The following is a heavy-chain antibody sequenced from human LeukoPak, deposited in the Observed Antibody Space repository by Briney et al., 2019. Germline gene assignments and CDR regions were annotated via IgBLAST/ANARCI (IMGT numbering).Heavy chain of an antibody. CDR3: ARGYGLYSSSWTSVYYFDY. D-gene: IGHD6-13*01. Sequence: GGSLRLSCAASGFTFSSYAMHWVRQAPGKGLEYVSAISSNGGSTYYANSVKGRFTISRDNSKNTLYLQMGSLRAEDMAVYYCARGYGLYSSSWTSVYYFDYWGQGTLVTVSS. CDR1: GFTFSSYA. J-gene: IGHJ4*02. CDR2: ISSNGGST. V-gene: IGHV3-64*01.